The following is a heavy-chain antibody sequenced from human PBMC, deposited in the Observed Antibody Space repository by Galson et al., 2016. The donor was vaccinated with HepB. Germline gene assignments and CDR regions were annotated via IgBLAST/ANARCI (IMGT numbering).Heavy chain of an antibody. Sequence: SLRLSCAASGFAFSTYAMSWVRQAPGKGLQWVAGLSGSGTTTYYAESVKGRFTVSRDNSKNRLYLQMNSLRVEDTATYYCAKDKSFGVQGWIDPWGQGTLVIVSS. CDR2: LSGSGTTT. D-gene: IGHD3-3*01. V-gene: IGHV3-23*01. CDR3: AKDKSFGVQGWIDP. J-gene: IGHJ5*02. CDR1: GFAFSTYA.